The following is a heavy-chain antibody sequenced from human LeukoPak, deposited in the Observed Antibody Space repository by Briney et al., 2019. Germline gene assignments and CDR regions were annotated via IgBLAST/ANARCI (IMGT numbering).Heavy chain of an antibody. V-gene: IGHV3-23*01. J-gene: IGHJ4*02. Sequence: GGSLRLSCAASGFTFSDYYMSWIRQAPGKGLESVSAIGGSGDSTYYAGSVKGRFTISRDNSKNTLYLQMNSLRAEDTAVYFCARLSGRVVSTTYFDYWGQGTLVTVSS. CDR3: ARLSGRVVSTTYFDY. CDR2: IGGSGDST. CDR1: GFTFSDYY. D-gene: IGHD5/OR15-5a*01.